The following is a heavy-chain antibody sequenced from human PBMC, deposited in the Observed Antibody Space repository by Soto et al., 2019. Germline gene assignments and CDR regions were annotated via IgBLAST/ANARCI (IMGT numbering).Heavy chain of an antibody. Sequence: QVQLVESGGGVVQPGRSLRLSCAASGFTFRNFGMHWVRQAPGTGLEWVAVRSYDGTNKYYADSVKGRFTISRDNSKNSLYLQINSLRAEDTAGYYCAKAVPPFVVVTASDYWGQGTLVTVSS. CDR1: GFTFRNFG. J-gene: IGHJ4*02. CDR2: RSYDGTNK. CDR3: AKAVPPFVVVTASDY. V-gene: IGHV3-30*18. D-gene: IGHD2-21*02.